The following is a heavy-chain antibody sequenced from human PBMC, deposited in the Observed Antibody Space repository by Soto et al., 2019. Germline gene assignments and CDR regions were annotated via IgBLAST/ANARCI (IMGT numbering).Heavy chain of an antibody. V-gene: IGHV1-69*01. CDR3: ASAPYCTNGVCYKSYYGMDV. J-gene: IGHJ6*02. D-gene: IGHD2-8*01. CDR1: GGTFSSYA. Sequence: QVQLVQSGAEVKKPGSSVKVSCKASGGTFSSYAISWVRQAPGQGLEWMGGIIPIFGTANYAQKFQGRVTITADESTSTAYMALSSLRSEDTAVYYCASAPYCTNGVCYKSYYGMDVWGQGTTVTVSS. CDR2: IIPIFGTA.